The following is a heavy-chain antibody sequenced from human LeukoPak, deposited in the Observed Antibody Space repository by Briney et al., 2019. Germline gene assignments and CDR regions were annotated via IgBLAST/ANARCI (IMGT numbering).Heavy chain of an antibody. D-gene: IGHD6-19*01. V-gene: IGHV4-59*01. J-gene: IGHJ4*02. CDR3: ARTDTARVVAGFDY. CDR1: GGSFSGYY. Sequence: SETLSLTCAVYGGSFSGYYWSWIRQPPGKGLEWIGYIYDSGSTIYNPSLKNRVIMSVDMSKNQFSLKLSSVTAADTAVYYCARTDTARVVAGFDYWGQGTLVTVSS. CDR2: IYDSGST.